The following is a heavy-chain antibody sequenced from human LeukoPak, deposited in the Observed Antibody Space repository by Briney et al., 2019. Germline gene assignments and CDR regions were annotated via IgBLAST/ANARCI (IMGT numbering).Heavy chain of an antibody. CDR2: IYVTGST. CDR3: ARLKYYDTTGYSPGYDMDV. J-gene: IGHJ6*03. D-gene: IGHD3-22*01. Sequence: PSETLSLTRTVSGGSIINYYWSWIRQPAGTGLEWVGRIYVTGSTIYNPSLQSRLSMSVDTSKNQFSLRLTSVTAADTAVYYCARLKYYDTTGYSPGYDMDVWGKGITVTVSS. V-gene: IGHV4-4*07. CDR1: GGSIINYY.